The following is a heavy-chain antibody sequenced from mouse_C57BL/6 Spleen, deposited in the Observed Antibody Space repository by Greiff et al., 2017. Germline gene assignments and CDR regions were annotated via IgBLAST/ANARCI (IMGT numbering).Heavy chain of an antibody. J-gene: IGHJ3*01. CDR2: IDPSDSET. CDR3: ARAYCYGSSYWFAY. D-gene: IGHD1-1*01. CDR1: GYTFTSYW. Sequence: VQLQQPGAELVRPGSSVKLSCKASGYTFTSYWMHWVKPRPIQGLEWIGNIDPSDSETHYNQKFKDKATLTVDKSSSTAYMQLSSLTSEDSAVYYCARAYCYGSSYWFAYWGQGTLVTVSA. V-gene: IGHV1-52*01.